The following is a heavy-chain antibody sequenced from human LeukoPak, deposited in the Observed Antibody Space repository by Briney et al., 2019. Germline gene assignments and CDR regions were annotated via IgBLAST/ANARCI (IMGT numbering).Heavy chain of an antibody. CDR2: IKQDGSEK. J-gene: IGHJ4*02. V-gene: IGHV3-7*01. D-gene: IGHD3-10*01. CDR1: GFTFSSIW. Sequence: GPLRLSCAAPGFTFSSIWMSGVRQAPGKGLEWVANIKQDGSEKYYVDSVKGRFTISRDNAKNSLYLQMNSLRAEDTAVYYCARRVRGVYDYWGQGTLVTVSS. CDR3: ARRVRGVYDY.